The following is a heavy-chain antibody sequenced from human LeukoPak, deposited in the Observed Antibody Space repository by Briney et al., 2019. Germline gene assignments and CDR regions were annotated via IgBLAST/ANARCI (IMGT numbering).Heavy chain of an antibody. Sequence: SETLSLTCTVSGGSISSYYWSWIRQPPGKGLEWIGSIYYSGSTYYNPSLKSRVTISVDTSKSQFSLELSSVTAADTAVYYCTRQNSLTGTGFDYWGQGTLVTVSS. D-gene: IGHD3-9*01. V-gene: IGHV4-59*04. J-gene: IGHJ4*02. CDR3: TRQNSLTGTGFDY. CDR2: IYYSGST. CDR1: GGSISSYY.